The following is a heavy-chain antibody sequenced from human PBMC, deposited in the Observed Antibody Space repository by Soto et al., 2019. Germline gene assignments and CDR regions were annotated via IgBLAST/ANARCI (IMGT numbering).Heavy chain of an antibody. D-gene: IGHD6-13*01. V-gene: IGHV4-31*03. CDR3: ARGRRGSAAGLYYYYYYGMDV. CDR1: GGSISSGGYY. CDR2: IYYSGST. J-gene: IGHJ6*02. Sequence: QVQLQESGPGLVKPSQTLSLTCTVSGGSISSGGYYWSWIRQHPGKGLEWIGYIYYSGSTYYNPSLKSRVTIAVDTSKNQFSLKLSSVTAADTAVYYCARGRRGSAAGLYYYYYYGMDVWGQGTTVTVSS.